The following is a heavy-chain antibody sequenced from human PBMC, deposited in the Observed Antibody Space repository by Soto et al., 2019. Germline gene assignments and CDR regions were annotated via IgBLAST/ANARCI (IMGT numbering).Heavy chain of an antibody. CDR1: GFTFSSYA. V-gene: IGHV3-23*01. D-gene: IGHD2-15*01. J-gene: IGHJ4*02. CDR2: ISGSGGST. CDR3: XKASRKVVLGGDYFDY. Sequence: EVQVLESGGNLVQPGGSLRLSCAVSGFTFSSYAMSWVRQAPGKGLEWVSSISGSGGSTYYVDSVKGRFTISRDNSKNTXXXQMXXLXXXDXXXXXXXKASRKVVLGGDYFDYWGQGTLVTVSS.